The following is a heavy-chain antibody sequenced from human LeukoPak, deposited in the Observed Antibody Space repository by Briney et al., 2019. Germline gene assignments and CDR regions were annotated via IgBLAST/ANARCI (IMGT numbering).Heavy chain of an antibody. D-gene: IGHD6-19*01. CDR2: INYSGST. CDR1: GGSISSYY. V-gene: IGHV4-59*12. Sequence: SETLSLTCTVSGGSISSYYWSWIRQPPGKGLEWIGYINYSGSTNYNPSLKSRVTISVDTSRNQPPLKLTSVTAADTAVYYCARATDSNGWLFDYWGQGTLVTVSS. CDR3: ARATDSNGWLFDY. J-gene: IGHJ4*02.